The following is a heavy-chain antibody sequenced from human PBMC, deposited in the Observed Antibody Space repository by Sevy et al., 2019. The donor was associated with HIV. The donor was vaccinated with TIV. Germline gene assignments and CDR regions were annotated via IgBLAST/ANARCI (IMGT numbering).Heavy chain of an antibody. CDR1: GYSFTSYW. J-gene: IGHJ6*02. Sequence: GKSLKISCKGSGYSFTSYWIGWVRQMPGKGLEWMGIIYPGDSDTRYSPSFQGQVTISADKSISTAYLQWSSLKASDTAMYNCARHARNWKARLDYYYGMDVWGQGTVVTVSS. CDR3: ARHARNWKARLDYYYGMDV. V-gene: IGHV5-51*01. CDR2: IYPGDSDT. D-gene: IGHD1-1*01.